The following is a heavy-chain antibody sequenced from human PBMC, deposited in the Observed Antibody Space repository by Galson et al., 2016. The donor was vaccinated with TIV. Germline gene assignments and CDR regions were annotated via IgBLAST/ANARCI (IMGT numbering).Heavy chain of an antibody. CDR2: IYHSGMT. CDR3: ARDRSTYYFDSSGYSPFDY. V-gene: IGHV4-38-2*02. CDR1: GYSISSGYY. J-gene: IGHJ4*02. Sequence: ETLSLTCGVSGYSISSGYYWGWIRQPPGKGLEWIGSIYHSGMTYYNPSLESRVTISVDTSKNQFSLRLNSVTAADTAVYYCARDRSTYYFDSSGYSPFDYWGQGTLVTVSS. D-gene: IGHD3-22*01.